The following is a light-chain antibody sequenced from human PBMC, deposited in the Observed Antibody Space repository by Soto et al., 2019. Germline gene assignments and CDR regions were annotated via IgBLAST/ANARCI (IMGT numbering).Light chain of an antibody. J-gene: IGKJ1*01. CDR3: QHYGNSPT. CDR2: GAS. V-gene: IGKV3-20*01. CDR1: QSVSSGY. Sequence: EIVLTQSPGTLSLSPGETATLSCRASQSVSSGYLAWYQQKPGQAPRLLIYGASRRATGIPDRFSGSGSGTDFTLSISRLEPEDFAVYWCQHYGNSPTFGQGTKVDIK.